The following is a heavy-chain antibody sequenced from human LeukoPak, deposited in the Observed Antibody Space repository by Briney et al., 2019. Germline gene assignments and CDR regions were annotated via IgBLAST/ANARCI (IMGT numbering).Heavy chain of an antibody. J-gene: IGHJ4*02. CDR1: GFTFDDYA. Sequence: GGSLRLSCAASGFTFDDYALHWVRQAPGKGLEWVSTISWRSDEIGYADSVKGRFTISRDNAKNSLYLQMNSLRPEDTAFYYYAKDLLSYGPGIYTQYWGQGTLVTVSS. D-gene: IGHD3-10*01. CDR2: ISWRSDEI. V-gene: IGHV3-9*01. CDR3: AKDLLSYGPGIYTQY.